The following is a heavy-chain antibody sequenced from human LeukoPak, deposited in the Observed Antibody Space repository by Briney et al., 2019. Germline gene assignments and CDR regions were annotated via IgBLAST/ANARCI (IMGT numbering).Heavy chain of an antibody. CDR1: GFTFSSYS. CDR2: ISSSSSTI. Sequence: GGSLRLSCVASGFTFSSYSMNWVRQAPGKGPEWVSYISSSSSTIYYADSVKGRFTISRDNAKNSLYLQMNSLRAEDTAVYYCARDGSGYEAFDIWGQGTMVTVSS. V-gene: IGHV3-48*01. D-gene: IGHD3-3*01. J-gene: IGHJ3*02. CDR3: ARDGSGYEAFDI.